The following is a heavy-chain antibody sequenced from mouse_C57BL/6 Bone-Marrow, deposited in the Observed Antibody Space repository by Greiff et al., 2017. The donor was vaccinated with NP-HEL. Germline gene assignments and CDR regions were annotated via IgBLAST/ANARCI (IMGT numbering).Heavy chain of an antibody. V-gene: IGHV1-55*01. CDR3: ARGYYYGSGYVAY. J-gene: IGHJ3*01. D-gene: IGHD1-1*01. Sequence: QVQLQQPGAELVKPGASVKMSCKASGYTFTSYWITWVKQRPGQGLEWIGDIYPGSGSTNYNEKFKSKATLTVDTSSSTAYMQLSSLTSEDSAVYYCARGYYYGSGYVAYWGQGTLVTVSA. CDR1: GYTFTSYW. CDR2: IYPGSGST.